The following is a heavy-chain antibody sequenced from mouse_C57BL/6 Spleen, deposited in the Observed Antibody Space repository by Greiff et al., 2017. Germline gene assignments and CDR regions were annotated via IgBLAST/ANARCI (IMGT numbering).Heavy chain of an antibody. V-gene: IGHV1-26*01. CDR3: ARDYYGSYWYFDV. Sequence: VQLQQSGPELVKPGASVKISCKASGYTFTDYYMNWVKQSHGKSLEWIGDINPNNGGTSYNQKFKGKATLTVDKSSSTAYMELRSLTSEDPAVYYCARDYYGSYWYFDVWGTGTTVTVSS. CDR2: INPNNGGT. CDR1: GYTFTDYY. D-gene: IGHD1-1*01. J-gene: IGHJ1*03.